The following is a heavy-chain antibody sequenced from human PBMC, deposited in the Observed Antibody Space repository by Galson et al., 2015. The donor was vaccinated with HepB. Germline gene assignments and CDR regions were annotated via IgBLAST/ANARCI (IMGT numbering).Heavy chain of an antibody. V-gene: IGHV1-69*06. CDR3: ARDRTLAAAGTWKGWCFDY. J-gene: IGHJ4*02. D-gene: IGHD6-13*01. CDR2: IIPIFGTA. CDR1: GGTFSSYA. Sequence: SVKVSCKASGGTFSSYAISWVRQAPGQGLEWMGGIIPIFGTANYAQKFQGRVTITADKSTSTAYMELSSLRSEDTAVYYCARDRTLAAAGTWKGWCFDYWGQGTLVTVSS.